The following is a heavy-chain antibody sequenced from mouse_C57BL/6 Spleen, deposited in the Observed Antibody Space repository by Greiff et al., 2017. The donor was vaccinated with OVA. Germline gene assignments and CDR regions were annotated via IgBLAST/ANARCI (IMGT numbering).Heavy chain of an antibody. CDR3: ARDLQLTGRGFDY. V-gene: IGHV5-4*01. CDR2: ISDGGSYT. J-gene: IGHJ2*01. CDR1: GFTFSSYA. D-gene: IGHD4-1*01. Sequence: VQLQQSGGGLVKPGGSLKLSCAASGFTFSSYAMSWVRQTPEKRLEWVATISDGGSYTYYPDNVKGRFTISRDNAKNNLYLQMSHLKSEDTAMYYCARDLQLTGRGFDYWGQGTTLTVSS.